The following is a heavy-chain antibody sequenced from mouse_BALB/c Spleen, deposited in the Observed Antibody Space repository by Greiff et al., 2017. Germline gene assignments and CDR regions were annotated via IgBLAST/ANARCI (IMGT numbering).Heavy chain of an antibody. J-gene: IGHJ4*01. CDR2: ISSGGSYT. D-gene: IGHD1-1*01. V-gene: IGHV5-9-3*01. Sequence: DVKLVESGGGLVKPGGSLKLSCAASGFTFSSYAMSWVRQTPEKRLEWVATISSGGSYTYYPDSVKGRFTISRDNAKNTLYLQMSSLRSEDTAMYYCARSYYYGSSLYAMDYWGQGTSVTVSS. CDR3: ARSYYYGSSLYAMDY. CDR1: GFTFSSYA.